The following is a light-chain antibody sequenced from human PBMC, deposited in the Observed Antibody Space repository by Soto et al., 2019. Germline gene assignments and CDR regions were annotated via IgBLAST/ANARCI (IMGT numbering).Light chain of an antibody. V-gene: IGKV3-20*01. CDR2: GAS. J-gene: IGKJ2*01. CDR1: QSVSSRN. CDR3: LRYGDSPPAYT. Sequence: EIVLTQSPGTVSLSPGERATLSCRASQSVSSRNLAWYRQKPGQAPSLLIFGASNRATGIPDRFSGSGSGTAVTLTISRLEHEDCAVYYCLRYGDSPPAYTFGQGTKLEIK.